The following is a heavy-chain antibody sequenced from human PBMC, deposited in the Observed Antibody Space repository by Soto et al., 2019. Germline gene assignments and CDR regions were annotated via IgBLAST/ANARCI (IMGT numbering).Heavy chain of an antibody. J-gene: IGHJ4*02. CDR3: ARDPPGDEGVFFDY. CDR2: VKDDGTEQ. Sequence: EVQLVESGGGLVQPGGSLRLSCAASGFIFTNYWMTWVRQPPEKGLEWVASVKDDGTEQYYVDSVKGRFIISRDNSKNSVYLHMNDLRGEDTAFYYCARDPPGDEGVFFDYWGQGALVTVSS. V-gene: IGHV3-7*01. CDR1: GFIFTNYW. D-gene: IGHD7-27*01.